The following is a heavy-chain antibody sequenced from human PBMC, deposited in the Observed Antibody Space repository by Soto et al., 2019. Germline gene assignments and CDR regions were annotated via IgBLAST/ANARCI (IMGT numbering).Heavy chain of an antibody. CDR1: GFTFSDYY. CDR3: AKVRDSSGSDY. V-gene: IGHV3-11*06. J-gene: IGHJ4*02. D-gene: IGHD3-22*01. CDR2: ISSSSSYT. Sequence: WGSLRLSCAASGFTFSDYYMSWIRQAPGKGLEWVSYISSSSSYTNYADSVKGRFTISRDNAKNSLYLQMNSLRAEDTAVYYCAKVRDSSGSDYWGQGTLVTVSS.